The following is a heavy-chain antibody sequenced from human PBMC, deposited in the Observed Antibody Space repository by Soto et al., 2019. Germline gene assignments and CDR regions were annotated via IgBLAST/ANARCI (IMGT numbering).Heavy chain of an antibody. V-gene: IGHV4-59*01. CDR3: ARDMPYAAGSLAGCDY. D-gene: IGHD1-26*01. J-gene: IGHJ4*02. CDR1: GDSITGSY. Sequence: QVQLRESGPGLVKPSETLSLTCTVSGDSITGSYWSWIRQPPGKTLEWIGDIYHSGTTTYNPSLKSRVSISVDTSKNQFSLRLTSVIAADTAVYYCARDMPYAAGSLAGCDYWGQGILVTVSS. CDR2: IYHSGTT.